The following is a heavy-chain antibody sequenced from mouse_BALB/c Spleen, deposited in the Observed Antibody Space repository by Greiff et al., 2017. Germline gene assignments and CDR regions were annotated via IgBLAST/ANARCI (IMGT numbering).Heavy chain of an antibody. V-gene: IGHV14-3*02. CDR3: ARPYYYGSSYVYARDY. D-gene: IGHD1-1*01. CDR1: GFNIKDTY. J-gene: IGHJ4*01. CDR2: IDPANGNT. Sequence: EVQLQQSGAELVKPGASVKLSCTASGFNIKDTYMHWVKQRPEQGLEWIGRIDPANGNTKYDPKFQGKSTITADTSSNTAYLQLSSLTSEDTAVYYCARPYYYGSSYVYARDYWGQGTSVTVSS.